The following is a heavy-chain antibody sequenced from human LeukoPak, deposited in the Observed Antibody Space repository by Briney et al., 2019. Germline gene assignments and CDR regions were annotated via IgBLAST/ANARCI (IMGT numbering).Heavy chain of an antibody. CDR3: ARGDCSGGSCYLSLTTIDY. Sequence: GGSLRPSCAASGFTFSSYSMNWVRQAPGKGLEWVSYISTSSNTIYYADSVEGRFTISRDNAKNSLYLQMNSLRAEDTAVYYCARGDCSGGSCYLSLTTIDYWGQGTLVTVSS. CDR2: ISTSSNTI. D-gene: IGHD2-15*01. J-gene: IGHJ4*02. V-gene: IGHV3-48*01. CDR1: GFTFSSYS.